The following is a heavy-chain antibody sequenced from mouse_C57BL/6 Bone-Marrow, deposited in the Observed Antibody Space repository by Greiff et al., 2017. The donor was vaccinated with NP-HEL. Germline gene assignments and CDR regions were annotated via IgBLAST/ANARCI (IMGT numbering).Heavy chain of an antibody. D-gene: IGHD2-3*01. CDR2: IDPETGGT. CDR3: TRGGYDGYYGFAY. J-gene: IGHJ3*01. CDR1: GYTFTDYE. Sequence: QVQLQQSGAGLVRPGASVTLSCKASGYTFTDYEMHWVKQTPVHGLEWIGAIDPETGGTAYNQKFKGKAILTADKSSSTAYMELRSLTSEDSAVYYCTRGGYDGYYGFAYWGQGTLVTVSA. V-gene: IGHV1-15*01.